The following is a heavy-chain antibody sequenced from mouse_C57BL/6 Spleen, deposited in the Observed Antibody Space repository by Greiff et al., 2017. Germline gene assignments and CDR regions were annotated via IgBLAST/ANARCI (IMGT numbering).Heavy chain of an antibody. J-gene: IGHJ4*01. V-gene: IGHV5-17*01. CDR1: GFTFSDYG. Sequence: EVMLVESGGGLVKPGGSLKLSCAASGFTFSDYGMHWVRQAPEKGLEWVAYISSGSSTIYYADTVRGRFTISRDNAKNTLFLQMTSLRSEDTAMYYCARDSGYAMDYWGQGTSGTVSS. CDR2: ISSGSSTI. CDR3: ARDSGYAMDY.